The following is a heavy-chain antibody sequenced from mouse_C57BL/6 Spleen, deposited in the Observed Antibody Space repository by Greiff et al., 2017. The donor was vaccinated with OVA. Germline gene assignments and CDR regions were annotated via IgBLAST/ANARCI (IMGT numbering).Heavy chain of an antibody. J-gene: IGHJ2*01. CDR2: ISSGSSTI. CDR3: ARAFYYDYDGIAY. V-gene: IGHV5-17*01. D-gene: IGHD2-4*01. Sequence: EVKVVESGGGLVKPGGSLKLSCAASGFTFSDYGMHWVRQAPEKGLEWVAYISSGSSTIYYADTVKGRFTISRDNAKNTLFLQMTSLRSEDTAMYYCARAFYYDYDGIAYWGQGTTLTVSS. CDR1: GFTFSDYG.